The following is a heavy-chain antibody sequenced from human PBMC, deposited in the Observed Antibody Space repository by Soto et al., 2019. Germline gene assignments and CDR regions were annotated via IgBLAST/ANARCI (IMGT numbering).Heavy chain of an antibody. CDR3: ARELADCSSTSCYYYYYGMDV. CDR1: GYTFTSYY. CDR2: INPSCGST. Sequence: QVQLVQSGAEVKKPGASVKVSCKASGYTFTSYYMHWVRQAPGQGLEWMGIINPSCGSTSYAQKFQGRVTMTRDTSTSTVYMELSSLRSEDTAVYYCARELADCSSTSCYYYYYGMDVWGQGTTVTVSS. V-gene: IGHV1-46*01. D-gene: IGHD2-2*01. J-gene: IGHJ6*02.